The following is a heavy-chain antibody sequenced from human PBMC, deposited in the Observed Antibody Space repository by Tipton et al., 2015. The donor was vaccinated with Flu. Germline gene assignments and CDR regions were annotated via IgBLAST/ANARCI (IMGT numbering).Heavy chain of an antibody. CDR3: AGGIPSTSCYTCYYYAMDV. Sequence: QLVQSGAEVKMPGSSVKVSCKASGGTFRSYAISWVRQAPGQGLEWMGGIIPKFPTSNYARKFQDRVTITADESTGTAYMELTSLRSEDTAIYYCAGGIPSTSCYTCYYYAMDVWGQGTTVIVS. J-gene: IGHJ6*02. CDR1: GGTFRSYA. CDR2: IIPKFPTS. D-gene: IGHD2-2*02. V-gene: IGHV1-69*01.